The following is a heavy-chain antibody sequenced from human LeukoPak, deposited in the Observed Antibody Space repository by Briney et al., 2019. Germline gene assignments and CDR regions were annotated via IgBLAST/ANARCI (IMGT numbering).Heavy chain of an antibody. J-gene: IGHJ4*02. Sequence: PSETLSLTCAVYGGSFSGYYWSWIRQPPGKGLEWIGEINHSGSTNYNPSLKSRVTISVDTSKNQFSLKLSSATAADTAVYYCARAQLTEYDGDYDPLLDYWGQGTLVTVSS. D-gene: IGHD4-17*01. CDR1: GGSFSGYY. CDR2: INHSGST. V-gene: IGHV4-34*01. CDR3: ARAQLTEYDGDYDPLLDY.